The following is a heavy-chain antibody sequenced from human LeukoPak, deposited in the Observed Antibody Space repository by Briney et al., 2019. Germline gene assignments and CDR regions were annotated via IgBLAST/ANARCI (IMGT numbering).Heavy chain of an antibody. Sequence: SQTLSLTCTVSGGSISSGSYYWSWIRQPAGKGLEWIGRIYTSGSTNYNPSLKSRVTISVDTSKNQFSLKLSSVTAADTAVYYCARWDSRSSIDYWGQGTLVTVSS. CDR2: IYTSGST. CDR1: GGSISSGSYY. V-gene: IGHV4-61*02. D-gene: IGHD6-6*01. J-gene: IGHJ4*02. CDR3: ARWDSRSSIDY.